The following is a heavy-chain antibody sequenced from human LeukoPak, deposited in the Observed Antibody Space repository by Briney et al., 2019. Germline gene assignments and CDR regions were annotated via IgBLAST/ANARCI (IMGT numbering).Heavy chain of an antibody. CDR3: ARGRDDYGGNFDY. J-gene: IGHJ4*02. D-gene: IGHD4-23*01. CDR2: MNPNSGNT. CDR1: GYTFTSYD. V-gene: IGHV1-8*01. Sequence: ASVTVSFKASGYTFTSYDINWVRQATGQGLEWVGWMNPNSGNTGYAQKFQGRVTMNRNTSISTAYMELSSLRSEDTAVYYCARGRDDYGGNFDYWGQGTLVTVSS.